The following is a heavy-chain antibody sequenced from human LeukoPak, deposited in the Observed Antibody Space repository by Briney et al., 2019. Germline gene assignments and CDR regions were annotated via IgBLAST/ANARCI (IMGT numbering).Heavy chain of an antibody. CDR2: ISAYNGNT. V-gene: IGHV1-18*01. J-gene: IGHJ4*02. CDR3: ARDGAVAGQFDY. D-gene: IGHD6-19*01. Sequence: ASVKVSCKASSYTFTSYGISWVRQAPGQGLEWMGWISAYNGNTNYAQNLQGRVTMTTDTSTSTAYMELRSLRFDDTAVYYCARDGAVAGQFDYWDQGTLVTVSS. CDR1: SYTFTSYG.